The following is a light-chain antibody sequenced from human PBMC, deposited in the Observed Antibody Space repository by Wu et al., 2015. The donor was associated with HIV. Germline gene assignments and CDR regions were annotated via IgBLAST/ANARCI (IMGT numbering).Light chain of an antibody. CDR3: QQYYGTPYS. Sequence: DIQMTQSPSSLSTSVGDRVTITCRASQDISNSLAWYQQKPGKAPKLLLYASSRLESGVPSRFSGSGSGTEYTLTINSLQPEDFATYHCQQYYGTPYSFGQGTKLEIK. J-gene: IGKJ2*03. CDR1: QDISNS. CDR2: ASS. V-gene: IGKV1-NL1*01.